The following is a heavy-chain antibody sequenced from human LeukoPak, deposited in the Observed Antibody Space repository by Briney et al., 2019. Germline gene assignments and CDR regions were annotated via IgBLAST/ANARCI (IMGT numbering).Heavy chain of an antibody. J-gene: IGHJ4*02. CDR1: GFAFSSYE. CDR2: ISSSGTTI. CDR3: ARTTVRGIIALGY. D-gene: IGHD3-10*01. Sequence: GGSLRLSCAASGFAFSSYEMNWVRQAPGKGLEWLSYISSSGTTIYYADSVKGRFTISRDNAKNSLYLQMNSLRAEDTAVYYRARTTVRGIIALGYWGQGTLVTVSS. V-gene: IGHV3-48*03.